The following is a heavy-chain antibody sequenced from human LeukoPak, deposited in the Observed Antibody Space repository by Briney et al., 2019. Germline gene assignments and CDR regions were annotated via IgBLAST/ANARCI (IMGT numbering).Heavy chain of an antibody. J-gene: IGHJ4*02. V-gene: IGHV3-21*01. CDR1: GFTFSSYS. CDR3: ARDLGGSGWYTPSFDY. D-gene: IGHD6-19*01. Sequence: GGSLRLSCAAPGFTFSSYSMNWVRQAPGKGLEWVSSISSSSSYIYYADSVKGRFTISRDNAKNSLYLQMNSLRAEDTAVYYCARDLGGSGWYTPSFDYWGQGTLVTVSS. CDR2: ISSSSSYI.